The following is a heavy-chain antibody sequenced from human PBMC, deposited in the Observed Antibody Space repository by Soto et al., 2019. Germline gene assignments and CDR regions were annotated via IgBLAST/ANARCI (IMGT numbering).Heavy chain of an antibody. CDR2: IYISGST. D-gene: IGHD6-19*01. Sequence: PSETLSLTCTVSGGSISSYYWSWIRQPAGKGLEWIGRIYISGSTNYNPSLKSRVSMSVDTSKNQFSLRLSSVTVADTAVYYCARARIAVEDYFDYWGQGTLVTVSS. J-gene: IGHJ4*02. CDR3: ARARIAVEDYFDY. CDR1: GGSISSYY. V-gene: IGHV4-4*07.